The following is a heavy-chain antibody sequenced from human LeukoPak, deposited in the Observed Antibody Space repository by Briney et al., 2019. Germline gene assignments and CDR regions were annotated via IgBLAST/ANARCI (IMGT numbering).Heavy chain of an antibody. J-gene: IGHJ6*02. Sequence: SETLSLTCIVSGGTISTYYWSWIRQPPGKGLEWIGYIYYSGSTNYNPSLKSRVTISVDTSKNRFSLKLNSVNATDTAIYYCARGGAVPSYHAMDVWGHRTPWSPS. CDR1: GGTISTYY. CDR2: IYYSGST. V-gene: IGHV4-59*01. D-gene: IGHD6-19*01. CDR3: ARGGAVPSYHAMDV.